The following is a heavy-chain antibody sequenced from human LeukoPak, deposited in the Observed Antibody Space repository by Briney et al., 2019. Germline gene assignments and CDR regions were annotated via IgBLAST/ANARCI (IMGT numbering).Heavy chain of an antibody. CDR3: AKGRSTMVRGVIQTYGMDV. J-gene: IGHJ6*02. CDR2: ISWNSGSI. CDR1: GFTFDDYA. V-gene: IGHV3-9*01. Sequence: GGSLRLSCAASGFTFDDYAMHWVRQAPGKGLEWVSGISWNSGSIGYADSVKGRFTISRDNAKNSLYLQMNSLRAEDTALYYCAKGRSTMVRGVIQTYGMDVWGQGTTVTVSS. D-gene: IGHD3-10*01.